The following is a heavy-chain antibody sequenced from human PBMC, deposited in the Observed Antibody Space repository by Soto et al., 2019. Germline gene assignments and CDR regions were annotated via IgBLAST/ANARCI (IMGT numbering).Heavy chain of an antibody. CDR2: MNPNSGNT. CDR3: ARAIYDYGDYLPRDDN. D-gene: IGHD4-17*01. CDR1: GYTFTSYD. J-gene: IGHJ4*02. Sequence: QVQLVQSGAEVKKPGASVKVSCKASGYTFTSYDINWVRQATGQGLEWMGWMNPNSGNTGYAQKFQGRVTMTRNTSISTAYMELSSLRSEDTAVYYCARAIYDYGDYLPRDDNWGQGTLVTVSS. V-gene: IGHV1-8*01.